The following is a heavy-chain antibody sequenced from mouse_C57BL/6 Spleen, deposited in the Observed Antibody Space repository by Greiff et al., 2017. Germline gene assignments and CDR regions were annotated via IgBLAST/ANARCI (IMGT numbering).Heavy chain of an antibody. D-gene: IGHD3-2*02. Sequence: QVQLQQPGAELVMPGASVKLSCKASGYTFTSYWMHWVKQRPGQGLEWIGEIDPSDSYTNYNQKFKGKSTLTVDKSSSTAYMQLSSLTSEDSAVXYCARGELRLPFAYGGQGTLVTVSA. V-gene: IGHV1-69*01. CDR1: GYTFTSYW. CDR3: ARGELRLPFAY. J-gene: IGHJ3*01. CDR2: IDPSDSYT.